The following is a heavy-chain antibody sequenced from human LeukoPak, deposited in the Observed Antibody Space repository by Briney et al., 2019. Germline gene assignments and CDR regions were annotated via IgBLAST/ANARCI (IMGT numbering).Heavy chain of an antibody. V-gene: IGHV3-23*01. CDR3: AKKSGDHFHFDF. Sequence: GGSLRLSCAASGFIFSSYSMSWVRQAPGKGLEWVSVITGSGGNTYHADSVKGRFTISRDNSKSTLYLQMNSLRAEDTAVYHCAKKSGDHFHFDFWGQGTLVTVSS. J-gene: IGHJ4*02. CDR1: GFIFSSYS. CDR2: ITGSGGNT. D-gene: IGHD2-21*01.